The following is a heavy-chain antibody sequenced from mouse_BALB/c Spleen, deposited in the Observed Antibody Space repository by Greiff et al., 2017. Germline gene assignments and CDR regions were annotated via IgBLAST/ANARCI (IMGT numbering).Heavy chain of an antibody. Sequence: VQRVESGAELVRPGVSVKISCKGSGYTFTDYAMHWVKQSHAKSLEWIGVISTYYGDASYNQKFKGKATMTVDKSSSTAYMELARLTSEDSAVYYCAREGIRQAMDYWGQGTSVTVSS. D-gene: IGHD1-2*01. CDR2: ISTYYGDA. V-gene: IGHV1S137*01. CDR3: AREGIRQAMDY. J-gene: IGHJ4*01. CDR1: GYTFTDYA.